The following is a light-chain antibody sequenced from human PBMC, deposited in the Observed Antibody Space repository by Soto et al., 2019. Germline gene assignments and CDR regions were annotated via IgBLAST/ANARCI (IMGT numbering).Light chain of an antibody. Sequence: DIQMTHSASTLSAYVKDRVTITCRASQNIYSWLAWYQQKPGKAPKLLVYAASTLQSGVPSRFSGSGSGTDFTLTISSLQPEDFATYYCQQLNSYPLTFGGGTKVDI. J-gene: IGKJ4*01. CDR3: QQLNSYPLT. CDR1: QNIYSW. V-gene: IGKV1-5*01. CDR2: AAS.